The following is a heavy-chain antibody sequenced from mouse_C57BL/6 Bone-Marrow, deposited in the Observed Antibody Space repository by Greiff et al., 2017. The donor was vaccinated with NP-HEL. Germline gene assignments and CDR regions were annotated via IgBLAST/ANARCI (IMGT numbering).Heavy chain of an antibody. CDR3: AMRILRREGYFDV. Sequence: VQGVESGAELVKPGASVKMSCKASGYTFTTYPIEWMKQNHGKSLEWIGNFHPYNDDTKYNEKFKGKATLTVEKSSSTVYLELSRLTSDDSAVYYCAMRILRREGYFDVWGTGTTVTVSS. J-gene: IGHJ1*03. V-gene: IGHV1-47*01. CDR2: FHPYNDDT. D-gene: IGHD1-2*01. CDR1: GYTFTTYP.